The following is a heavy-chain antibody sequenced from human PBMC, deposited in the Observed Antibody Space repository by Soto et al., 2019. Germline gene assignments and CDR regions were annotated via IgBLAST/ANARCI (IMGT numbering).Heavy chain of an antibody. CDR1: GFTFSSYG. Sequence: GGSLRLSCAASGFTFSSYGMHWVRQAPGKGLEWVAVIWYDGSNKYYADSVKGRFTISRDNSKNTLYLQMNSLRAEDTAVYYCARSTNLYSSGWPRFDYWGQGTLVTVSS. CDR2: IWYDGSNK. D-gene: IGHD6-19*01. CDR3: ARSTNLYSSGWPRFDY. J-gene: IGHJ4*02. V-gene: IGHV3-33*01.